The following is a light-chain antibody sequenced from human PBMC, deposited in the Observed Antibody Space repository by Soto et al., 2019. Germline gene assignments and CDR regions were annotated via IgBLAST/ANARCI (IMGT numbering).Light chain of an antibody. CDR3: AAWDDNLNGPL. V-gene: IGLV1-44*01. J-gene: IGLJ1*01. Sequence: QSVLTQPPSASGTPGQRVTISCSGDISNIGTNSVHWYQHLPGTAPKLVIYADSQRPSGVPVRFSGSKSGTSASLAISGLQSEDDADYLCAAWDDNLNGPLFGTGTKVTVL. CDR1: ISNIGTNS. CDR2: ADS.